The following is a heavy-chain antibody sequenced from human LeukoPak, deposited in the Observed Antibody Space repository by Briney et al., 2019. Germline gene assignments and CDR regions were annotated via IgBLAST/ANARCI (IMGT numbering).Heavy chain of an antibody. CDR2: IKQDGSEK. J-gene: IGHJ4*02. D-gene: IGHD2-21*02. Sequence: GGSLRLSCAASGFTVSNNYMNWVRQAPGKGLEWVANIKQDGSEKYYVDSVKGRFTISRDNAKNSLYLQMNSLRAEDTAVYYCARLTSRGLDYWGQGTLVTVSS. V-gene: IGHV3-7*04. CDR3: ARLTSRGLDY. CDR1: GFTVSNNY.